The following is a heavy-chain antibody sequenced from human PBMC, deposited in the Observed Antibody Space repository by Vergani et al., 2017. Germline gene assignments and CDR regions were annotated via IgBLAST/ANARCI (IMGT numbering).Heavy chain of an antibody. CDR3: ARGQAYDSRGFQLDFDY. CDR1: GYTFTGYY. Sequence: QVQLVQSGAEVKKPGSSVKVSCTASGYTFTGYYMHWVRQAPGQGLEWMGWINPNSGGTNYAQKFQGRVTMTRDTSISTAYMELSRLRSDDTAVYYCARGQAYDSRGFQLDFDYWGQGTLVTVSS. CDR2: INPNSGGT. D-gene: IGHD3-22*01. V-gene: IGHV1-2*02. J-gene: IGHJ4*02.